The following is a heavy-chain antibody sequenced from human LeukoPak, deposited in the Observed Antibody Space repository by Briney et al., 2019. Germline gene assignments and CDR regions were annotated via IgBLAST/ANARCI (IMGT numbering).Heavy chain of an antibody. CDR2: INPNSGGT. CDR3: ARSYDSTALSDY. D-gene: IGHD3-22*01. Sequence: ASVTVSCTASGYTFTGYYMHWVRQAPGQGLEWMGWINPNSGGTNYAQKFQGRVTMTRDTSISTAYMELSRLRSDDTAVYYCARSYDSTALSDYWGQGTLVTVSS. J-gene: IGHJ4*02. V-gene: IGHV1-2*02. CDR1: GYTFTGYY.